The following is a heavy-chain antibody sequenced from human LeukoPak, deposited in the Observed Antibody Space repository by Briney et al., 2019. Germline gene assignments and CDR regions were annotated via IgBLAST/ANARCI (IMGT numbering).Heavy chain of an antibody. D-gene: IGHD3-3*01. V-gene: IGHV1-8*03. CDR2: MNPNSGNT. J-gene: IGHJ5*02. CDR3: ARARPSYLGVVTYPGWFDP. Sequence: ASVKVSCKASGYTFTSYDINWVRQATGQGLEWMGWMNPNSGNTGYAQKFQGRVTITRNTSISTAYMELSSLRSEDTAVYYCARARPSYLGVVTYPGWFDPWGQGTLVTVSS. CDR1: GYTFTSYD.